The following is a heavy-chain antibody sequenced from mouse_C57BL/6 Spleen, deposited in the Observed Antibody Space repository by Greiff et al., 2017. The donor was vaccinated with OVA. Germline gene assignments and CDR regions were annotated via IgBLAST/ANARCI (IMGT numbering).Heavy chain of an antibody. D-gene: IGHD2-1*01. CDR3: ARGGNYVGFAY. Sequence: EVQRVESGPGLVKPSQSLSLTCSVTGYSITSGYYWNWIRQFPGNKLEWMGYISYDGSNNYNPSLKNRISITRDTSKNQFFLKLNSVTTEDTATYYCARGGNYVGFAYWGQGTLVTVSA. CDR2: ISYDGSN. V-gene: IGHV3-6*01. CDR1: GYSITSGYY. J-gene: IGHJ3*01.